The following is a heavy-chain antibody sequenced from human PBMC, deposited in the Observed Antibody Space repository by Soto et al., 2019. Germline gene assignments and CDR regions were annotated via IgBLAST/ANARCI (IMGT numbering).Heavy chain of an antibody. D-gene: IGHD1-1*01. CDR3: ARTGDGHHDFLDY. CDR1: GFTFSSYW. Sequence: GGSLRLSCAASGFTFSSYWMNWVRQAPGKGLEWVANVNQDGNEDNLLDSVKGRFTISRDNAKNSLFLQMNSLRVDDTAVYYCARTGDGHHDFLDYWGQGALVTVSS. J-gene: IGHJ4*02. V-gene: IGHV3-7*01. CDR2: VNQDGNED.